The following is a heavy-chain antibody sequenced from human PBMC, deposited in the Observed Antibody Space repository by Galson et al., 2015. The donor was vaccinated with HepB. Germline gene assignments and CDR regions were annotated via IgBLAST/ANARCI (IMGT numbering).Heavy chain of an antibody. V-gene: IGHV1-69*06. Sequence: SVKVSCKASGGTFSNYVISWVRQAPGQGLEWMGGFITIFETPNYAQKFQGRVTITADKSTSTAYMEVSSLTSDDTAVYYCAGDWNDGDYYYYGMNVWGQGTTVTVSS. CDR1: GGTFSNYV. CDR3: AGDWNDGDYYYYGMNV. J-gene: IGHJ6*02. CDR2: FITIFETP. D-gene: IGHD1-1*01.